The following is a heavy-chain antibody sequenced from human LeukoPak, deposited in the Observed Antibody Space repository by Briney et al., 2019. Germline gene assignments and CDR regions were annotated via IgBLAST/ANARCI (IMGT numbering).Heavy chain of an antibody. Sequence: PSETLSLTCTVSGRSFSSTCYYWGWLRQPPGKGLEGIGSIYYSGSTYCNPSLKSRFTISDDTSKTQFSQTQSSVTAADPAVYYCARGENSSGWYIRIYYYCGQGTLVTVSS. D-gene: IGHD6-19*01. CDR2: IYYSGST. J-gene: IGHJ4*02. CDR3: ARGENSSGWYIRIYYY. V-gene: IGHV4-39*07. CDR1: GRSFSSTCYY.